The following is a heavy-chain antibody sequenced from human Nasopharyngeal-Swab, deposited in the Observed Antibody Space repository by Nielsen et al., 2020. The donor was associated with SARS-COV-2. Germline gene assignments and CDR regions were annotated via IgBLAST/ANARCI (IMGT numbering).Heavy chain of an antibody. Sequence: ASVKVSCKASGYTFTGYYIHWVRQAPGQGLEWMGWINPNSGVTNYAQKFQSRVTMTRDTSIRTVHMELSRLTSDDTAVYYCTRAEMTTIGVHNWGQGTLVTVSS. CDR2: INPNSGVT. CDR1: GYTFTGYY. CDR3: TRAEMTTIGVHN. D-gene: IGHD5-24*01. V-gene: IGHV1-2*02. J-gene: IGHJ4*02.